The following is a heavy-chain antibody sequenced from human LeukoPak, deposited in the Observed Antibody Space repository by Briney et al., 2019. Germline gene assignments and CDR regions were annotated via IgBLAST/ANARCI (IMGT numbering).Heavy chain of an antibody. CDR1: GFALSSHW. J-gene: IGHJ4*02. V-gene: IGHV3-7*01. CDR3: ARDGLYCSSTSCYIDY. CDR2: VNRDGSET. D-gene: IGHD2-2*02. Sequence: GGSLRLSCAASGFALSSHWMTWVRQVPGRGPEWVANVNRDGSETYYLDSVKGRFTISRDNAKNSLYLQMNSLRAEDTAVYYCARDGLYCSSTSCYIDYWGQGTLVTVSS.